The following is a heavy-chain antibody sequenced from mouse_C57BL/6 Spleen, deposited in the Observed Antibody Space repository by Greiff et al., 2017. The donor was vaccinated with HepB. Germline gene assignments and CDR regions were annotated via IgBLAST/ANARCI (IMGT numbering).Heavy chain of an antibody. CDR2: ISDGGSYT. J-gene: IGHJ4*01. Sequence: DVQLVESGGGLVKPGGSLKLSCAASGFTFSSYAMSWVRQTPEKRLEWVATISDGGSYTYYPDNVKGRFTISRDNAKNNLYLQMSHLKSEDTAMYYCARDYYGSSPSAMDYWGQGTSVTVSS. CDR1: GFTFSSYA. CDR3: ARDYYGSSPSAMDY. V-gene: IGHV5-4*01. D-gene: IGHD1-1*01.